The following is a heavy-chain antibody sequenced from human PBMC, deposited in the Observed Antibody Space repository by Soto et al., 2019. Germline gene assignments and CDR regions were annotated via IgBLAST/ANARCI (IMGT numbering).Heavy chain of an antibody. CDR1: GYTFTSYA. J-gene: IGHJ4*02. CDR3: ARDLGGLPDY. CDR2: INAGNGNT. V-gene: IGHV1-3*01. Sequence: ASVKVSCKASGYTFTSYAMHWVRQAPGQRLEWMGWINAGNGNTKYSQKFQGRVTVTKDTSASTAYMELSSLRSEDTAVYYCARDLGGLPDYWGQGSLGTVSS.